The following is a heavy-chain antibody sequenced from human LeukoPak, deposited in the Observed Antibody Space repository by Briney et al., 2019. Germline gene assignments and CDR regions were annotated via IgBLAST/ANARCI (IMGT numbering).Heavy chain of an antibody. D-gene: IGHD6-13*01. CDR2: IYYSGST. CDR3: ARAQYSSSWYRRDWFDP. CDR1: GGSISSYY. Sequence: PSETLSLTCTVSGGSISSYYWSWIRQPPGKGLEWLGYIYYSGSTNYNPSLKSRVTISVDTSKNQFSLKLSSVTAADTAVYYCARAQYSSSWYRRDWFDPWGQGTLVTVSS. V-gene: IGHV4-59*08. J-gene: IGHJ5*02.